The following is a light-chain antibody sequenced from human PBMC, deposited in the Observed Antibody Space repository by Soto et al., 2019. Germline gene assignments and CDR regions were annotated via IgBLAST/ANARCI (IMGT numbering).Light chain of an antibody. CDR2: DAS. CDR1: KNINTW. CDR3: QHYNSYSRT. Sequence: DIQMKQSPPTLSASVGDRVTITCRAKKNINTWVSWYQQKPETAPALLIYDASSLEWEVPATFSGSGSGTEIALTISSLQPHDEAIDYYQHYNSYSRTFGQGTKVDIK. V-gene: IGKV1-5*01. J-gene: IGKJ1*01.